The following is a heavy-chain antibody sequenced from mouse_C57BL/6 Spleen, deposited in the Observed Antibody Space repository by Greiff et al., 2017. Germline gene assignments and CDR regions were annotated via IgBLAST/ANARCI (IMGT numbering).Heavy chain of an antibody. CDR2: IYPGSGST. CDR3: DRAEDYGSSCWYFDV. J-gene: IGHJ1*01. CDR1: GYTFTSYW. V-gene: IGHV1-55*01. D-gene: IGHD1-1*01. Sequence: VQLQQPGAELVKPGASVKMSCKASGYTFTSYWITWVKQRPGQGLEWIGDIYPGSGSTNYNEKFKSKATLTVDTSSSTAYMQLSSLTSEDSAVYSGDRAEDYGSSCWYFDVWGQGTTVTVSS.